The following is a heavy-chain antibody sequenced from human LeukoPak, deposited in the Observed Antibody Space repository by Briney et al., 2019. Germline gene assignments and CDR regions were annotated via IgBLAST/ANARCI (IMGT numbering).Heavy chain of an antibody. J-gene: IGHJ4*02. CDR2: ITSGSSYI. CDR3: TTDNYLWVGDLFGEHS. Sequence: GGSLRLSCAASGFTFSSYNMNWVRQAPGKGLEWVSSITSGSSYIYYADSVKGRFTISRDNAKNSLYLQMNSLKTEDTAVYYCTTDNYLWVGDLFGEHSWGQGTLVTVSS. D-gene: IGHD3-10*01. V-gene: IGHV3-21*03. CDR1: GFTFSSYN.